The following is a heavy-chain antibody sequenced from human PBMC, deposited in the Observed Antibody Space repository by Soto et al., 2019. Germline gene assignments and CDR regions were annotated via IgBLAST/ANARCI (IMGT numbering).Heavy chain of an antibody. CDR3: ARVPGP. CDR1: GFTFSNYA. J-gene: IGHJ5*02. Sequence: LRLSCAGSGFTFSNYAMTWVRQAPGKGLEWIGYIYHSGSTYYNPSLKSRVTISVDRSKNQFSLKLSSVTAADTAVYYCARVPGPWGQGTLVTVSS. V-gene: IGHV4-30-2*01. CDR2: IYHSGST.